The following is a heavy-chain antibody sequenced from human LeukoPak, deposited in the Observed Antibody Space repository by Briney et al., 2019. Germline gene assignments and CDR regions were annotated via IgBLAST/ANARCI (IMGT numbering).Heavy chain of an antibody. CDR2: IYTSGST. D-gene: IGHD3-3*01. CDR1: GGSISSGSYY. V-gene: IGHV4-61*02. Sequence: PSETLSLTCTVSGGSISSGSYYWSWIRQPAGKGLEWIGRIYTSGSTNYNPSLKSRVTISVDTSKNQFSLKLSSVTAADTAVYYCARDVAGFWSGYEFDYWGQGTLVTVSS. CDR3: ARDVAGFWSGYEFDY. J-gene: IGHJ4*02.